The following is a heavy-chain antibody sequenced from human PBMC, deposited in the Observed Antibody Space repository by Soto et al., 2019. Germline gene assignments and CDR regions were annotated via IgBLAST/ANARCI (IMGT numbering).Heavy chain of an antibody. J-gene: IGHJ4*02. CDR1: GWSFRGDY. CDR3: ARGQKYTYYYGSGSPFYY. CDR2: INHSGST. V-gene: IGHV4-34*01. Sequence: SETLSVTRAFYGWSFRGDYWSWIPQPPRKGLEWIGEINHSGSTNYNPSLKSRVTISVDTSKNQFSLKLSSVTAADTAVYYCARGQKYTYYYGSGSPFYYWGQGTLVTVSS. D-gene: IGHD3-10*01.